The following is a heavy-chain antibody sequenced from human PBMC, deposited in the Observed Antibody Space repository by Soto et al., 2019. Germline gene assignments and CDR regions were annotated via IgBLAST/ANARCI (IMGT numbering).Heavy chain of an antibody. Sequence: QVQLQESGPGLVKPSETLSLTCTVSGGSISRYYWSWIRQPPVKGLEWLPSIYYSGSTNYNPSLKSCVTISVDTSKNQFALKLSAVTAADTAGYYWARRYGSSVDDWGEGTLVTVSS. CDR1: GGSISRYY. D-gene: IGHD6-13*01. J-gene: IGHJ4*02. CDR3: ARRYGSSVDD. V-gene: IGHV4-59*08. CDR2: IYYSGST.